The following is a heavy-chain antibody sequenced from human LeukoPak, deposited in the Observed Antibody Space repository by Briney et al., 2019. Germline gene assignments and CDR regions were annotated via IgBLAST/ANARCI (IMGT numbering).Heavy chain of an antibody. Sequence: GASVKVSCKASGGTFSSYAISWVRQAPGQGLEWMGGIIPIFGTANYAQKLQGRVTMTTDTSTSTAYMELRSLRSDDTAVYYCARDLGYDFWSGYFRAWYYYGMDVWGQGTTVTVSS. J-gene: IGHJ6*02. CDR2: IIPIFGTA. CDR1: GGTFSSYA. D-gene: IGHD3-3*01. V-gene: IGHV1-69*05. CDR3: ARDLGYDFWSGYFRAWYYYGMDV.